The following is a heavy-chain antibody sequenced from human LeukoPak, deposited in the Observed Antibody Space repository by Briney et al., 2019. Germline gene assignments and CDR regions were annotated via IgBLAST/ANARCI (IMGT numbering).Heavy chain of an antibody. D-gene: IGHD3/OR15-3a*01. J-gene: IGHJ4*02. CDR2: ISSSGRVI. Sequence: PGRSLRLSCSASGFNFKNYDMNWVRQAPGQGLEWLAYISSSGRVIHYGGSFKGRFTISRDNAQNPLYLQMNSVPADDTAVYYCARLVDFWNSYPVPYFDFWGQGTLVTVSS. CDR3: ARLVDFWNSYPVPYFDF. V-gene: IGHV3-48*03. CDR1: GFNFKNYD.